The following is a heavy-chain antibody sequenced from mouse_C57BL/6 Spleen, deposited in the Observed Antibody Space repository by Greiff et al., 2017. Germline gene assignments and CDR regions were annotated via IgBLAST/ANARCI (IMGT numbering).Heavy chain of an antibody. CDR1: GYAFSSYW. CDR3: ARPNDYESYAMDY. V-gene: IGHV1-80*01. CDR2: IYPGDGDP. Sequence: QVQLQQSGAELVKPGASVKISCKASGYAFSSYWMNWVKQRPGKGLEWIGQIYPGDGDPNYNGKFKGKATLTADKSSSTAYMQLSSLTSEDSAVYFCARPNDYESYAMDYWGQGTSVTVSS. D-gene: IGHD2-4*01. J-gene: IGHJ4*01.